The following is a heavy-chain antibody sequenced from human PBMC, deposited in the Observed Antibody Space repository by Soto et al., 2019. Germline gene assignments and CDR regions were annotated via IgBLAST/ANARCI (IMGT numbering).Heavy chain of an antibody. Sequence: QVQLEQSGAEVKKPGASVRVSCEVSGYSITTYGTSWVRQAPGQGLEWMGWISGYNGKTRYAQKFHGRFTMTTDASTSTAYMELKSLRFDDTAIYFCARDRVGRATVVPDDAFDIWGQGTMVTVSS. CDR1: GYSITTYG. CDR3: ARDRVGRATVVPDDAFDI. V-gene: IGHV1-18*01. D-gene: IGHD2-15*01. J-gene: IGHJ3*02. CDR2: ISGYNGKT.